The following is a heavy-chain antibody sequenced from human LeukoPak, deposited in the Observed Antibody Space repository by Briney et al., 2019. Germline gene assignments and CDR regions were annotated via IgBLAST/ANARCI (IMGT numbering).Heavy chain of an antibody. CDR3: ARDPYDFWSGYPNYYFDY. J-gene: IGHJ4*02. D-gene: IGHD3-3*01. CDR2: ISYDGSNE. V-gene: IGHV3-30-3*01. Sequence: GGSLRLSCAASGFTFSDYYMSWIRQAPGKGLEWVALISYDGSNEFYADSVKGRFTISRDNSKNTLYLQMNSLRVEDTAVYYCARDPYDFWSGYPNYYFDYWGQGTLVTVSS. CDR1: GFTFSDYY.